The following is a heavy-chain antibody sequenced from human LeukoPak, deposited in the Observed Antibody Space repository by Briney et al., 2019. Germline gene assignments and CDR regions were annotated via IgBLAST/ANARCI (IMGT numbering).Heavy chain of an antibody. J-gene: IGHJ6*02. CDR2: ISYDGSNK. CDR1: GFTFSSYG. V-gene: IGHV3-30*18. Sequence: GGSLRLSCAASGFTFSSYGMHWVRQAPGKGLEWVAVISYDGSNKYYADSVKGRFTISRDNSKNTLYLQMNSLRAEDTAVYYCAKESGSYFSYYYGMDVWGQGTMVTVSS. CDR3: AKESGSYFSYYYGMDV. D-gene: IGHD1-26*01.